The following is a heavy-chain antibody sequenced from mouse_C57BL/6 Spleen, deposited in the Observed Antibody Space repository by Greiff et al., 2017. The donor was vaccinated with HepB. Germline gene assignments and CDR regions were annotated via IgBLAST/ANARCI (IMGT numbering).Heavy chain of an antibody. CDR3: ARYDYEAWFAY. D-gene: IGHD2-4*01. V-gene: IGHV1-81*01. J-gene: IGHJ3*01. CDR2: IYPRSGNT. Sequence: VQLKESGAELARPGASVKLSCKASGYTFTSYGISWVKQRTGQGLEWIGEIYPRSGNTYYNEKFKGKATLTADKSSSTAYMELRSLTSEDSAVYFCARYDYEAWFAYWGQGTLVTVSA. CDR1: GYTFTSYG.